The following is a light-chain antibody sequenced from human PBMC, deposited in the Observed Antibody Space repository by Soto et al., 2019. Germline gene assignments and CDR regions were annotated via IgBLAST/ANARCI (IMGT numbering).Light chain of an antibody. CDR3: CSSEPESNYV. CDR1: SSVVGAYNS. J-gene: IGLJ1*01. Sequence: QSALAQPASVSGSPGQSITISCTGTSSVVGAYNSVSWYQQHPHRAPQVIIYKGTQRPSGVSNRFSGSTSGNAASLTISALQADDEADYFCCSSEPESNYVFGTGTKVTVL. V-gene: IGLV2-23*01. CDR2: KGT.